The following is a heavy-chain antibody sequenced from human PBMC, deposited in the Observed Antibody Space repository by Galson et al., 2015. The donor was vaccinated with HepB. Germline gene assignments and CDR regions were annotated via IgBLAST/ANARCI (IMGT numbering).Heavy chain of an antibody. CDR2: ISGSGGIT. Sequence: SLRLSCAASGFTFSGYAMSWVRQASGKGPEWVSAISGSGGITYYADSVKGRFTISRDNSKNTLYLQMNSLRAEDTAVYYCAKDRGGHCGGDCYSSFDPWGQGTLVTVSS. V-gene: IGHV3-23*01. CDR3: AKDRGGHCGGDCYSSFDP. D-gene: IGHD2-21*02. J-gene: IGHJ5*02. CDR1: GFTFSGYA.